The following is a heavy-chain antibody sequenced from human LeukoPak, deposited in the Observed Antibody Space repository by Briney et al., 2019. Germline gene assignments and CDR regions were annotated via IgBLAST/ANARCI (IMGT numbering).Heavy chain of an antibody. D-gene: IGHD2-15*01. Sequence: GGSLRLSCAASGFTFSTYGWSWFGQDPGKGREWLSAVSGSGGSTYYADSVKARFTISRDNSKNTLYLQMNSLRAEDTAVYYCAKVGRYCRGGSCYPYFDYWGQGTLVTVSS. CDR2: VSGSGGST. CDR3: AKVGRYCRGGSCYPYFDY. J-gene: IGHJ4*02. V-gene: IGHV3-23*01. CDR1: GFTFSTYG.